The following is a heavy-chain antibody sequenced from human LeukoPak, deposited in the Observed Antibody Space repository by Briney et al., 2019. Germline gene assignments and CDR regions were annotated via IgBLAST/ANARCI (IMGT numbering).Heavy chain of an antibody. Sequence: SETLSLTCTVSGGAISTYYWSWIRQTPGMGLEWIGYIYYTESTNYNPSLKSRVTISVDASKNQFSLKMGSMTAADTAVYYCARAQGYSSGWDFQHWGQGTLVTVSS. CDR2: IYYTEST. CDR1: GGAISTYY. J-gene: IGHJ1*01. V-gene: IGHV4-59*01. CDR3: ARAQGYSSGWDFQH. D-gene: IGHD6-19*01.